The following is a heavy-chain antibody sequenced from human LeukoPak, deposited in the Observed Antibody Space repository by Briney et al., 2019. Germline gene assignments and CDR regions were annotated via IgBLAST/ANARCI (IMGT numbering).Heavy chain of an antibody. CDR2: IYHSGST. CDR3: ARHESPGGATIH. Sequence: NPSETLSLTXAVSGYSISGGYYWGWFRQPPGKGLEWIGSIYHSGSTYYNPSLKSRVTISVDTSKNQFSLKLSSVTAADTAVYYCARHESPGGATIHWGQGTLVTVSS. D-gene: IGHD1-26*01. CDR1: GYSISGGYY. V-gene: IGHV4-38-2*01. J-gene: IGHJ4*02.